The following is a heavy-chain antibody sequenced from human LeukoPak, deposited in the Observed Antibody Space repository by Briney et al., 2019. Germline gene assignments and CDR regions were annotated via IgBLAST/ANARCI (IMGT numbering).Heavy chain of an antibody. D-gene: IGHD2-2*01. CDR3: AKGGLPAANYYYYMDV. CDR1: GFTFSSYS. Sequence: GGSLRLSCAASGFTFSSYSMNWVRQAPGKGLEWVSSISSSSSYIYYADSVKGRFTISRDNAKNSLYLQMNSLTAEDTAVYHCAKGGLPAANYYYYMDVWGKGATVTVSS. V-gene: IGHV3-21*04. CDR2: ISSSSSYI. J-gene: IGHJ6*03.